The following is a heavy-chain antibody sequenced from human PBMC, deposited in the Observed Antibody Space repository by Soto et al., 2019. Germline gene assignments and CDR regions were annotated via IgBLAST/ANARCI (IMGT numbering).Heavy chain of an antibody. CDR2: IYYSGST. Sequence: QLQLQESGPGLVKPSETLSLTCTVSGGSISSSSYYWGWIRQPPGKGLEWIGSIYYSGSTYYNPSRKSRVTISVDTSKNQFSLKLSSVTAADTAVYYCARLDTAMVFDYWGQGTLVTVSS. D-gene: IGHD5-18*01. CDR3: ARLDTAMVFDY. J-gene: IGHJ4*02. V-gene: IGHV4-39*01. CDR1: GGSISSSSYY.